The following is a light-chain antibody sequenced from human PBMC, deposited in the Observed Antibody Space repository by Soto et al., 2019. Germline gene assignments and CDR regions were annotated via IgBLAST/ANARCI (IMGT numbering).Light chain of an antibody. CDR2: AAS. CDR3: QQLHSYPFT. Sequence: DIQLTQSPSFLSASVGDRVTITCRASQGISSYLAWYQQKPGKAPKVLSYAASTLQSGVPSRFSGSGSGTEFTLTISSLQPEDFATYYCQQLHSYPFTFGPGTTVDI. V-gene: IGKV1-9*01. J-gene: IGKJ3*01. CDR1: QGISSY.